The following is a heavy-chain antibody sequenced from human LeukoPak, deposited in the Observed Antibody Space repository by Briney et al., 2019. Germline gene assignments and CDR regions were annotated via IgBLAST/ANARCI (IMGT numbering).Heavy chain of an antibody. CDR3: ARNRVAVALYYFDY. D-gene: IGHD6-19*01. Sequence: PSETLSLTCTVSGYSISSGYYWGWIRQPPGKGLEWIGSIYHSGSTYYNPSLKSRVTISVDTSKNQFSLKLSSVTAADTAVYYCARNRVAVALYYFDYWGQGTLVTVSS. CDR2: IYHSGST. CDR1: GYSISSGYY. V-gene: IGHV4-38-2*02. J-gene: IGHJ4*02.